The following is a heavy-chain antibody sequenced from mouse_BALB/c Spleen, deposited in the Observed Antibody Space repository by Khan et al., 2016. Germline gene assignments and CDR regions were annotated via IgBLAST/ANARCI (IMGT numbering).Heavy chain of an antibody. CDR3: ARTPTAYYAMDY. CDR1: GYSITSDYA. CDR2: ISYSGST. Sequence: EVQLQESGPGLVKPSQSLSLTCTVTGYSITSDYAWNWIRQFPGNKLEWMGYISYSGSTRYYPSLKSRISFTRDTSKNQFFLQLNSVTTEDTVTYYCARTPTAYYAMDYWGQGTSVTVSS. D-gene: IGHD1-2*01. J-gene: IGHJ4*01. V-gene: IGHV3-2*02.